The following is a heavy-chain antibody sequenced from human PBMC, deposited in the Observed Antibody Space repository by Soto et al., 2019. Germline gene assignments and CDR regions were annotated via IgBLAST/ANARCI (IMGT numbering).Heavy chain of an antibody. Sequence: PSETLSLTCAVYGGSFSCYYWSWIRQPPGKGLEWIGEINHSGSTNYNPSLKSRVTISIDTSKNQFSLKLSSVTAADTAVYYCARRPRAQMRYWFDPWGQGTLVTVSS. CDR2: INHSGST. J-gene: IGHJ5*02. CDR3: ARRPRAQMRYWFDP. CDR1: GGSFSCYY. V-gene: IGHV4-34*01.